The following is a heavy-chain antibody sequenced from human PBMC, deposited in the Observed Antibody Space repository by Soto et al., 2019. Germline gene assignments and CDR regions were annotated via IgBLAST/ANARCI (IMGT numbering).Heavy chain of an antibody. CDR1: GFTFSAYW. CDR2: IKPDGGEK. D-gene: IGHD6-19*01. CDR3: ARDGSGWSQY. Sequence: PGGSLRLSCAASGFTFSAYWMSWLRQAPGKGLEWVAGIKPDGGEKNYVDSVKGRFTISRDNAKNSLYLQMNSLRAEDTAIYYCARDGSGWSQYSGLGTLVTVSS. J-gene: IGHJ4*02. V-gene: IGHV3-7*01.